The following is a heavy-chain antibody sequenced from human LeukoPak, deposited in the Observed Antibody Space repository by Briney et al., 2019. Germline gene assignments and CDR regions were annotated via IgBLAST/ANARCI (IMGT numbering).Heavy chain of an antibody. J-gene: IGHJ5*02. V-gene: IGHV1-18*01. D-gene: IGHD2-2*02. CDR2: ISAYNGNT. CDR1: GYTFTSYG. Sequence: ASVKVSCKASGYTFTSYGISWVRQAPGQGLEWMGWISAYNGNTNYAQKLQGRVTMTTDTSTSTDYMELRSLRSDDTAVYYCARGHQTGYCSSTSCYTEFNWFDPWGQGTLVTVSS. CDR3: ARGHQTGYCSSTSCYTEFNWFDP.